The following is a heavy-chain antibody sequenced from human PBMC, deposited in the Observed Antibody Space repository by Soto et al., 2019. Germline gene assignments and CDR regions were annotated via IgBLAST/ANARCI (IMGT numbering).Heavy chain of an antibody. D-gene: IGHD3-22*01. CDR2: IVPIFGTA. CDR1: GGTFSSYA. CDR3: ARLHYYDSSWDY. Sequence: SVKVSCKASGGTFSSYAISWVRQAPGQGLEWMGGIVPIFGTANYAQKFQGRVTITADESTSTAYMELSSLRSEDTAVYYCARLHYYDSSWDYWGQGTLVTVSS. J-gene: IGHJ4*02. V-gene: IGHV1-69*13.